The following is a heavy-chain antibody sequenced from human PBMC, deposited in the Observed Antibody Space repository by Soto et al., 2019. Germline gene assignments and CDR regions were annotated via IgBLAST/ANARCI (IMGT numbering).Heavy chain of an antibody. J-gene: IGHJ4*02. CDR1: RFTFSNFW. D-gene: IGHD3-16*01. Sequence: EVQLVESGGGLVQPGGSLRLSCAASRFTFSNFWMSWVRQAPGKGLEWVANIHQDGSEKYYADSLKGRFIISRDNAKNALHLQMNSLRAEDTAVYFCARGLSYHDRSDSFWEAYYFDFLGQGTVFTVSS. V-gene: IGHV3-7*03. CDR2: IHQDGSEK. CDR3: ARGLSYHDRSDSFWEAYYFDF.